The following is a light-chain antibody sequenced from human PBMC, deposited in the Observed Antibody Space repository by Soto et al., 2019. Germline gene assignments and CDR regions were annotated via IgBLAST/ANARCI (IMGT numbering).Light chain of an antibody. Sequence: QSAVTQPASVSGSPGQSITIPCTGTSSDVGNYNLLSWYQQHPGKAPKLMIYEGSKRPSGVSNRFSGSKSGNTASLTISGLQAEDEADYYCCSYTDSRTYVFGTGTKVNVL. CDR1: SSDVGNYNL. J-gene: IGLJ1*01. CDR2: EGS. CDR3: CSYTDSRTYV. V-gene: IGLV2-23*01.